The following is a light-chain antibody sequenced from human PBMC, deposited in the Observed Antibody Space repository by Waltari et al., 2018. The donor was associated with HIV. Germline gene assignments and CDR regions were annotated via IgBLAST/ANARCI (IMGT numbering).Light chain of an antibody. CDR1: TSNIGNNY. V-gene: IGLV1-51*01. Sequence: QSVLTQPPSVSAAPGQKFTISFSGSTSNIGNNYVSWYQRLPGTAPKLLIYGNGERPSWGPDRCSGCKCGTSATMGITGLLTGDEADYYCGTWDSSVSAVVFGAGTKVTVL. CDR2: GNG. CDR3: GTWDSSVSAVV. J-gene: IGLJ1*01.